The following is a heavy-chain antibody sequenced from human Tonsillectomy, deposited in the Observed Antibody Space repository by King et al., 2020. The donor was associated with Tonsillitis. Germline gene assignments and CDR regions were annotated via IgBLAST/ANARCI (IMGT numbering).Heavy chain of an antibody. CDR2: ISYDGSNK. J-gene: IGHJ3*01. D-gene: IGHD2-2*02. CDR3: ARNPHCSSITCYTWAFDL. CDR1: GFTLSSYA. V-gene: IGHV3-30*04. Sequence: VQLVESGGGVVQPGRSLRLSCAASGFTLSSYAMNWVRQAPGKGLEWVAVISYDGSNKDYADSVKGRFTISRDNSKNTLYLQLNSLRAEDTAMYYCARNPHCSSITCYTWAFDLWGQGTMVTVSS.